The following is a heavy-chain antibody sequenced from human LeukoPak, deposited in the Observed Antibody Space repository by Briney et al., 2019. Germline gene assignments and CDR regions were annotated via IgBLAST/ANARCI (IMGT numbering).Heavy chain of an antibody. CDR1: GFTVSSNY. J-gene: IGHJ4*02. CDR3: ARDSDYYGSRGSLGAY. CDR2: IYSGGST. D-gene: IGHD3-22*01. Sequence: AGGSLRLSCAASGFTVSSNYMSWVRQAPGKGLEWVSVIYSGGSTYYADSVKGRFTISRDNSKNTLYLQMNSLRAEDTAVYYCARDSDYYGSRGSLGAYWGQGTLVTVSS. V-gene: IGHV3-53*01.